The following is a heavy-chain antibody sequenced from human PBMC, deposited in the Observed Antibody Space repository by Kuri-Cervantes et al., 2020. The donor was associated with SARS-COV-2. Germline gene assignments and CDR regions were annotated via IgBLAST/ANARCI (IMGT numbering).Heavy chain of an antibody. Sequence: SVKVSCKASGGTFSSYAISWVRQAPGQGLEWMGGIIPIFGTANYAQKFQGRVTMTTDTSTSTAYMELRSLRSDDTAVYYCARDELSGYYYDSSGPFDYWGQGTLVTVSS. V-gene: IGHV1-69*05. CDR2: IIPIFGTA. J-gene: IGHJ4*02. CDR1: GGTFSSYA. D-gene: IGHD3-22*01. CDR3: ARDELSGYYYDSSGPFDY.